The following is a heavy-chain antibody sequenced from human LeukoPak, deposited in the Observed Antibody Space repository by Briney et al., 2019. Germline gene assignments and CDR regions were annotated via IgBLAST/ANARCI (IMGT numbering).Heavy chain of an antibody. J-gene: IGHJ4*02. CDR2: INPSDGSA. Sequence: ASVKVSCKASGYSFTSHYLHWVRQAPGQGLEWMGIINPSDGSASYSPKFQGRVTLTRDTSTSTVYMELSSLTFEDTAVYYCARAADWNDVFNYWGQGTLVIASS. CDR3: ARAADWNDVFNY. CDR1: GYSFTSHY. V-gene: IGHV1-46*01. D-gene: IGHD1-1*01.